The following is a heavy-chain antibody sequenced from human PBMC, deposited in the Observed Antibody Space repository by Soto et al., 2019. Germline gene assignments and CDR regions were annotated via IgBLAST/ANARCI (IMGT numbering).Heavy chain of an antibody. V-gene: IGHV3-23*01. CDR2: ISGSGGST. CDR3: AKDGKYCSSTSWYNAKFGN. J-gene: IGHJ4*01. D-gene: IGHD2-2*02. CDR1: GFTFSTYA. Sequence: EGSLRLSCAAGGFTFSTYAMSWVRQDPGKGLEWVSAISGSGGSTYYADSVKGRFTISRDNSKNTLYLQMNSLRAEDTAVYYCAKDGKYCSSTSWYNAKFGNWGQEALLTISS.